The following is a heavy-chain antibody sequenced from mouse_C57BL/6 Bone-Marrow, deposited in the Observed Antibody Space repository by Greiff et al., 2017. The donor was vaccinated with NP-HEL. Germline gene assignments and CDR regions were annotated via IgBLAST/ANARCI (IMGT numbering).Heavy chain of an antibody. V-gene: IGHV7-1*01. CDR1: GFTFSDFY. CDR2: SLPKANDYTT. J-gene: IGHJ4*01. Sequence: EVKVVESGVFVVQSGRSLRLSCATSGFTFSDFYMEWVRQAPGKGLEWILASLPKANDYTTEYSTTVKGRFIVSRDTSQSILYLQMNALRAEDTAIYYCARAYDYDGDYYAMDYWGQGTSVTVSS. D-gene: IGHD2-4*01. CDR3: ARAYDYDGDYYAMDY.